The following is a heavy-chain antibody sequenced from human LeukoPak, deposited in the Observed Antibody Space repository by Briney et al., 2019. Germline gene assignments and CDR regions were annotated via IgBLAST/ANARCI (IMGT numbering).Heavy chain of an antibody. CDR1: GFTFNNYW. D-gene: IGHD2-21*02. Sequence: GGSLRLSCAASGFTFNNYWMSWVRQAPGKGLEWLANIKEDGSRKYHVDSVKGRFTISRDNAKKSLFLQMNSLRAEDTAVYYCARDGVTSSVDYWGQGTLVTVPS. CDR2: IKEDGSRK. CDR3: ARDGVTSSVDY. J-gene: IGHJ4*02. V-gene: IGHV3-7*01.